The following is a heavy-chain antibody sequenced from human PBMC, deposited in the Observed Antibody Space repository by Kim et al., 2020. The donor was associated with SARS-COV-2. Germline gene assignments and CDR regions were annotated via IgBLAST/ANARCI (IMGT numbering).Heavy chain of an antibody. CDR3: ARGQVRSPFVSVY. Sequence: GGSLRLSCAASGFTFSSYGMHWVRQAPGKGLEWVAVIWYDGSNKYYADSVKGRFTISRDNSKNTLYLQMNSLRAEDTAVYYCARGQVRSPFVSVYWGQGTLVTVSS. J-gene: IGHJ4*02. D-gene: IGHD3-16*01. CDR1: GFTFSSYG. V-gene: IGHV3-33*01. CDR2: IWYDGSNK.